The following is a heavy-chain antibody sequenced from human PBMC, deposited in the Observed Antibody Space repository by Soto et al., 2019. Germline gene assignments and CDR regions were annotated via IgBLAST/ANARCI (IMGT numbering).Heavy chain of an antibody. Sequence: SETLSLTCAVYGGSFSGYYWSWIRQPPGKGLEWIGEINHSGSTNYNPSLKSRVTISVDTSKNQFSLKLSSVTAADTAVYYCARGLLGNYWGQGTLVTVSS. D-gene: IGHD3-10*01. CDR3: ARGLLGNY. CDR2: INHSGST. J-gene: IGHJ4*02. V-gene: IGHV4-34*01. CDR1: GGSFSGYY.